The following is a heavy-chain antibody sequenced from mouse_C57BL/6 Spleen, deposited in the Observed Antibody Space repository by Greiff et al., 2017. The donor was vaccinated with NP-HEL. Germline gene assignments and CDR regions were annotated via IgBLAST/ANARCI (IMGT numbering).Heavy chain of an antibody. CDR2: IDPEDGET. V-gene: IGHV14-2*01. CDR3: ARRWDGDYFDY. CDR1: GFNFKDYY. Sequence: EVQLQQSGAELVKPGASVKLSCTASGFNFKDYYMHWVKQRTEQGLEWIGRIDPEDGETKYASKFQGKATITADTSSNTAYLQLSSLTSEDTAVYYCARRWDGDYFDYWGQGTTLTVSS. J-gene: IGHJ2*01. D-gene: IGHD4-1*01.